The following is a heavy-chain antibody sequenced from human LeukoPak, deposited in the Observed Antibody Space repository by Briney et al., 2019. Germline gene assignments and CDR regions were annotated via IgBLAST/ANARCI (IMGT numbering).Heavy chain of an antibody. CDR3: ARGLNYGGSGYYFDS. J-gene: IGHJ4*02. V-gene: IGHV4-39*07. CDR1: GASLSGDYF. Sequence: PSETLSLTCSVSGASLSGDYFWGWIRQSPGKGLEWIGSMHYIGSAYHNPSLRSRVTMSLDTSKTQFSLKLSSVTAADTAVYYCARGLNYGGSGYYFDSRGPGTLVTVSS. D-gene: IGHD3-22*01. CDR2: MHYIGSA.